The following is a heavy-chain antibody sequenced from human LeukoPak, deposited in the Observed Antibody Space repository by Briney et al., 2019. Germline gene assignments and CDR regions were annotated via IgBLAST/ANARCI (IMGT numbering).Heavy chain of an antibody. Sequence: PSEILSLTCAVYGGSFSGYYWSWIRQPPGKGLEWIGEINHSGSTNYNPSLKSRVTISVDTSKNQFSLKLSSVTAADTAVYYCARGGGYCTNGVCYLSDYYYYYYMDVWGKGTTVTVSS. CDR3: ARGGGYCTNGVCYLSDYYYYYYMDV. J-gene: IGHJ6*03. V-gene: IGHV4-34*01. CDR2: INHSGST. D-gene: IGHD2-8*01. CDR1: GGSFSGYY.